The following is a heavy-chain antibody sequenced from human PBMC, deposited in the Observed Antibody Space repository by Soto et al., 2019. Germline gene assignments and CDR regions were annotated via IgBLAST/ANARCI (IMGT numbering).Heavy chain of an antibody. CDR1: GFSFSNYT. V-gene: IGHV3-21*01. D-gene: IGHD6-19*01. J-gene: IGHJ6*02. CDR3: ARDLKVAASNSYFYYGMDV. CDR2: ISRSSSNI. Sequence: GGSLRLSCAASGFSFSNYTMNWVRQAPGKGLDWLSSISRSSSNIFYANSVKGRFTVSRDNANNLLYLQINSLSAEDTAIYYCARDLKVAASNSYFYYGMDVWGQGTTVTVSS.